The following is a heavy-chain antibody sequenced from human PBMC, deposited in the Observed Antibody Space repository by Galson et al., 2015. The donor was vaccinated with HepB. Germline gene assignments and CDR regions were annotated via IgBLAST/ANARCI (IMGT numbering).Heavy chain of an antibody. J-gene: IGHJ4*02. CDR2: ISAYNGNT. D-gene: IGHD3-10*01. CDR3: ARDLYYYGSGSNRGPGEFDY. CDR1: GYTFTSYG. Sequence: SVKVSCKASGYTFTSYGISWVRQAPGQGLEWMGWISAYNGNTNYAQKLQGRVTMTTDTSTSTAYMELRSLRSDDTAVYYCARDLYYYGSGSNRGPGEFDYWGQGTLVTVSS. V-gene: IGHV1-18*01.